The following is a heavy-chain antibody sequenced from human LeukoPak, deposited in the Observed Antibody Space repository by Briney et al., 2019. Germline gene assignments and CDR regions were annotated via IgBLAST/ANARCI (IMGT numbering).Heavy chain of an antibody. D-gene: IGHD3-10*01. J-gene: IGHJ6*03. Sequence: SETLSLTCAVYGGSFSGYYWSWIRQPPGKGLEWIGEINHSGGTKYNPSLKSRVTISVDTSKNQFSLKLSSVTAADTAVYYCARVLVTMVRGVPHFYYYYYMDVWGKGTTVTISS. V-gene: IGHV4-34*01. CDR1: GGSFSGYY. CDR2: INHSGGT. CDR3: ARVLVTMVRGVPHFYYYYYMDV.